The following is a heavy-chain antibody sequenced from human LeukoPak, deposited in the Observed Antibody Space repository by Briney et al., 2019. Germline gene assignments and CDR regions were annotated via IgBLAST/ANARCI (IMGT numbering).Heavy chain of an antibody. CDR1: GFTLSSDW. Sequence: GGSLRLSCAVSGFTLSSDWMHWVRQAPGKGLEWVSRMNQDGSDTSYADSVKGRFTISRDNAKNTVYLQMNSLRAEDSAVYYCATVSGYWGQGTLVTVSS. CDR3: ATVSGY. J-gene: IGHJ4*02. CDR2: MNQDGSDT. D-gene: IGHD5/OR15-5a*01. V-gene: IGHV3-74*01.